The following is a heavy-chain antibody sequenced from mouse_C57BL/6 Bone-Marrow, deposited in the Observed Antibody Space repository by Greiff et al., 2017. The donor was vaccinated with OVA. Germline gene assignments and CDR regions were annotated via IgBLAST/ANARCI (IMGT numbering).Heavy chain of an antibody. J-gene: IGHJ3*01. CDR2: IDPETGGT. CDR1: GYTFTDYE. V-gene: IGHV1-15*01. Sequence: VQLKESGAELVRPGASVTLSCKASGYTFTDYEMHWVKQTPVHGLEWIGAIDPETGGTAYNQKFKGKAILTADKSSSTAYMELRSLTSEDSAVYYCTRSGFAYWGQGTLVTVSA. CDR3: TRSGFAY.